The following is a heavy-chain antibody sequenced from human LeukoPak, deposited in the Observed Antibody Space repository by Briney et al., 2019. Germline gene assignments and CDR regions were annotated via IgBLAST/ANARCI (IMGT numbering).Heavy chain of an antibody. Sequence: PSETLSLTCTVSGCSISSYYWSWIRQPAGKGLEWIGRIYTSGSTNYNPSLKNRVTMSVDTYKNHSSLKLSTVTAADTAMYYCARAYEAHYYYYYMDVWGKGTTVTVSS. CDR3: ARAYEAHYYYYYMDV. CDR1: GCSISSYY. J-gene: IGHJ6*03. CDR2: IYTSGST. D-gene: IGHD5-12*01. V-gene: IGHV4-4*07.